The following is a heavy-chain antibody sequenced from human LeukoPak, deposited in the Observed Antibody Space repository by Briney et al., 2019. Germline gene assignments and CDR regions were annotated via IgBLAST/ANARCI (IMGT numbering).Heavy chain of an antibody. CDR3: ARGPREGYSYGHIDY. Sequence: VASVKVSCKASGYTFTSYYMHWVRQAPGQGLEWMGIINPSGGSTGYAQKFQGRVTMTRDTSTSTVYMELSSLRSEDTAVYYCARGPREGYSYGHIDYWGQGTLVTVSS. CDR1: GYTFTSYY. V-gene: IGHV1-46*01. J-gene: IGHJ4*02. CDR2: INPSGGST. D-gene: IGHD5-18*01.